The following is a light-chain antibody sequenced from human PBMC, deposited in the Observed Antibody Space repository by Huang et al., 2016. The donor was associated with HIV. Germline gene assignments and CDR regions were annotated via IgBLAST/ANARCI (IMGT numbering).Light chain of an antibody. CDR2: GAS. J-gene: IGKJ2*03. V-gene: IGKV3-20*01. CDR1: QTVTNNY. Sequence: IVLTQSPDTLSLSPGERATLSCRASQTVTNNYLAWYQQRPGQAPRLLIYGASTRATGIPDRFSGSGPGTDFTLTISRLEPKDFVVYYCQQFGSSPPYSFGQGTKLEIK. CDR3: QQFGSSPPYS.